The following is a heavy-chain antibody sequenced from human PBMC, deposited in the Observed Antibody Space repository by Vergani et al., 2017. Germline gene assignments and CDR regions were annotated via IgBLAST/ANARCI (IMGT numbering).Heavy chain of an antibody. CDR3: GRGSDNYN. Sequence: EVQLLQSEGAVVQPGGSLRLPCVALGFPFSSNAMIWGRQGHGQGLEWVSSIKNTGDSTHYADSVKGRFTIPRDNSKNTLYLQMNSLRVEDTAVYYCGRGSDNYNWGQGTLVTVSS. CDR1: GFPFSSNA. D-gene: IGHD5-24*01. CDR2: IKNTGDST. V-gene: IGHV3-23*01. J-gene: IGHJ4*02.